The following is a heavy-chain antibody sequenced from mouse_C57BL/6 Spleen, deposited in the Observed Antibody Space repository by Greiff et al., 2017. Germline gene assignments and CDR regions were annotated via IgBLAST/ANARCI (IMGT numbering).Heavy chain of an antibody. D-gene: IGHD1-1*01. CDR2: INPSSGYT. V-gene: IGHV1-7*01. CDR3: ARATDGSGYAMDY. J-gene: IGHJ4*01. CDR1: GYTFTSYW. Sequence: QVQLQQSGAELAKPGASVKLSCKASGYTFTSYWMHWVKQRPGQGLEWIGYINPSSGYTKYNQKFKDKATLTADKSSSTAYMQLSSLTYEDSAVYYCARATDGSGYAMDYWGQGTSVTVSS.